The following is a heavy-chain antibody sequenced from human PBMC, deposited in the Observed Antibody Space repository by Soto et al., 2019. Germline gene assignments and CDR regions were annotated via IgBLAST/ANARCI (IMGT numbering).Heavy chain of an antibody. CDR1: GFTFSSYA. D-gene: IGHD3-3*01. Sequence: PGGSLRLSCAASGFTFSSYAMSWVRQAPGKGLEWVSAISGSGGSTYYADSVKGRFTISRDNSKSTLYLQMNSLRAEDTAVYYCAKDYAEPYYDFWSGYHGPYYYYGMDVWGQGTTVTVSS. CDR3: AKDYAEPYYDFWSGYHGPYYYYGMDV. J-gene: IGHJ6*02. CDR2: ISGSGGST. V-gene: IGHV3-23*01.